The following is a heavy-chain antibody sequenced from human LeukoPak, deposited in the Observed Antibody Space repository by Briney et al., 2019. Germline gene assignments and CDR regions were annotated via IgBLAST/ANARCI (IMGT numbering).Heavy chain of an antibody. D-gene: IGHD1-1*01. CDR3: ARDPRTGTIDY. J-gene: IGHJ4*02. CDR2: ISSSSSYI. CDR1: GFTFSTYS. V-gene: IGHV3-21*01. Sequence: PGESLRLSCAASGFTFSTYSLSWVRQAPGKGLEWVSSISSSSSYIYYADSVKGRFTISRDNAKNSLYLQMNSLRAEDTAVYYCARDPRTGTIDYWGQGTLVTVSS.